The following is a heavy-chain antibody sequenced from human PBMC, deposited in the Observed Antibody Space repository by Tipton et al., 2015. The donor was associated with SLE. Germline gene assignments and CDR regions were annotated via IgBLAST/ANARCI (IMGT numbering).Heavy chain of an antibody. D-gene: IGHD2-15*01. J-gene: IGHJ6*02. Sequence: SLRLSCAASGFIFSSYAMHWVRQAPGKGLEWVAVISYDGSNKYYADSVKGRFTISRDNSKNTLYLQMNSLRAEDTAVYYCARDLVVGYYGMDVWGQGTTVTVSS. V-gene: IGHV3-30*04. CDR3: ARDLVVGYYGMDV. CDR2: ISYDGSNK. CDR1: GFIFSSYA.